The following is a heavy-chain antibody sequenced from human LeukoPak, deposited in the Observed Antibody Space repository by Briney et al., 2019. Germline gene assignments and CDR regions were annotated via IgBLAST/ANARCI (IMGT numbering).Heavy chain of an antibody. J-gene: IGHJ4*02. CDR3: AAPGTYMRGYLTPLDY. CDR1: GYAFTGYY. CDR2: INPNSGGT. D-gene: IGHD2-15*01. Sequence: ASVKVSCKASGYAFTGYYMHWVRQAPGQGLEWMGWINPNSGGTNYAQKFQGRVTMTRDTSISTAYMELSRLRSDDTAVYYCAAPGTYMRGYLTPLDYWGQGTLVTVSS. V-gene: IGHV1-2*02.